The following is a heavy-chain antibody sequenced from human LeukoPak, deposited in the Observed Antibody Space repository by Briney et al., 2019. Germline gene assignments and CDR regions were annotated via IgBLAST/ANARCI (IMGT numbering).Heavy chain of an antibody. D-gene: IGHD3-9*01. Sequence: GGSLRLSCAASGFTFSSYAMHWVRQAPGKGLEWVAVISYDGSNKYYADSVKGRFTISRDNSKNTLYLQMNSLRAEDTAMYYCAKDPLYYDILTGYYKGYYYYMDVWGKGTTVTISS. V-gene: IGHV3-30*04. J-gene: IGHJ6*03. CDR3: AKDPLYYDILTGYYKGYYYYMDV. CDR2: ISYDGSNK. CDR1: GFTFSSYA.